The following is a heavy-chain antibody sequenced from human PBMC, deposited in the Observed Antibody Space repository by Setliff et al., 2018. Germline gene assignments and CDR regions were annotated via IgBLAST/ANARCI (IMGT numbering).Heavy chain of an antibody. J-gene: IGHJ4*02. CDR2: ISPVGST. CDR1: GGGGSFSNHY. D-gene: IGHD2-15*01. V-gene: IGHV4-34*01. Sequence: SETLSLTCGVYGGGGSFSNHYWSWIRQPPGKGLEWIGEISPVGSTNYNPSLRSRVTMSLDASKNRFSLNLTSVTAADTAVYFCATSGFCSSGSCYSFDDWGQGALVTVSS. CDR3: ATSGFCSSGSCYSFDD.